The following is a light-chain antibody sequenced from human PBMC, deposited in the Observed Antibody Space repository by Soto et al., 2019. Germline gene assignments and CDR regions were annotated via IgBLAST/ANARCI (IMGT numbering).Light chain of an antibody. Sequence: QSALTQPASVSGSPGQSITISCTGTSSDVGGYNYVSWYQHHPGKAPKLMTYDVSNRPSGVSNRFSGSKSGNTASLSISGLQPEDEADYYCSSYRTSNTRQIVCGTGTKVTVL. V-gene: IGLV2-14*03. CDR1: SSDVGGYNY. J-gene: IGLJ1*01. CDR2: DVS. CDR3: SSYRTSNTRQIV.